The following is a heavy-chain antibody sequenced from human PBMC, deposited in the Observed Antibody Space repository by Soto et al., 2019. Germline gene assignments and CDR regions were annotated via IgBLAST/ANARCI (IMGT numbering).Heavy chain of an antibody. CDR2: ISAYNGNT. D-gene: IGHD3-10*01. J-gene: IGHJ4*02. V-gene: IGHV1-18*01. CDR1: GYTFTSYG. CDR3: ARVPDYYGSGSHVDY. Sequence: QVQLVQSGAEVKKPGASVKVSCKASGYTFTSYGISWVRQAPGQGLEWMGWISAYNGNTNYAQKLQGRVTMTTDTSTSTAYMELRSRRSDDTAVYYCARVPDYYGSGSHVDYWGQGTLVTVSS.